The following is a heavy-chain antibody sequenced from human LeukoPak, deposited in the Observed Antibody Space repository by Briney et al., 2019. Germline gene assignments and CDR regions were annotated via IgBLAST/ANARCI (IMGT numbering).Heavy chain of an antibody. CDR2: IYYSGSI. CDR1: GGSVSSGTYY. D-gene: IGHD3-22*01. J-gene: IGHJ4*02. CDR3: ARENPNYYDRGGYYFDY. Sequence: SETLSLTCAVSGGSVSSGTYYWSWIRQPPGKGLEWIGYIYYSGSINYNPSLKSRVTISVDTSKNQFSLKLSSVTAADTAVYYCARENPNYYDRGGYYFDYWGQGTLVTVSS. V-gene: IGHV4-61*01.